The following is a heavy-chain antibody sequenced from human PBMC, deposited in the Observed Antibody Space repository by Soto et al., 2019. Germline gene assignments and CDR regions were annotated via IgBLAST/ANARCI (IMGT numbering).Heavy chain of an antibody. D-gene: IGHD3-10*01. J-gene: IGHJ4*02. V-gene: IGHV4-39*01. CDR3: AGGYGEWPFDY. CDR2: IYYSGST. CDR1: GGSISSSSYY. Sequence: SETLSLTCTVSGGSISSSSYYWGWIRQPPGKGLEWIGSIYYSGSTYYNPSLKSRVTISVDTSKNQFSLKLSSVTAADTAVYYCAGGYGEWPFDYWGQGTLVTVSS.